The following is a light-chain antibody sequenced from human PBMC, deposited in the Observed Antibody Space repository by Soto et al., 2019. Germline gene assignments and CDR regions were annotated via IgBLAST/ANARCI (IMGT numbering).Light chain of an antibody. V-gene: IGKV3D-15*01. CDR3: QQYNSRPWT. Sequence: EIVMTQSPATLSVSPGERATLSCRASQSFSSDLAWYQQKPGQAPRLLIYGASTRATGIPARFSGSGSGTYFTLTISSLQSEDFAVYYCQQYNSRPWTFGQGTKVDIK. CDR1: QSFSSD. J-gene: IGKJ1*01. CDR2: GAS.